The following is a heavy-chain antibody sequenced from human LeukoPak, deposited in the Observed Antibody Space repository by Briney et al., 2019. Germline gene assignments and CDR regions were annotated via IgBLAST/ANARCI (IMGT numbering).Heavy chain of an antibody. V-gene: IGHV4-34*01. J-gene: IGHJ5*02. Sequence: SETLSLTCAVYGGSFSGYYWSWIRQPPGKGLEWIGEINHSGSTNYNPSLKSRVTISVDTSKNQFSLKLSSVTAADTAVYYCARLGNQLLLYWFDPWGQGTLVTVSS. CDR3: ARLGNQLLLYWFDP. CDR2: INHSGST. D-gene: IGHD2-2*01. CDR1: GGSFSGYY.